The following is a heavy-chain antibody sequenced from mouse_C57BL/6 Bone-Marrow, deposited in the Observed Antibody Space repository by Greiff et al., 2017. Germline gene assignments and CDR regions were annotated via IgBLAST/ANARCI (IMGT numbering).Heavy chain of an antibody. D-gene: IGHD4-1*01. CDR3: ALPPNWVFAY. V-gene: IGHV1-19*01. CDR2: INPYNGGT. CDR1: GYTFTDYY. Sequence: EVQLQQSGPVLVKPGASVKMSCKASGYTFTDYYMNWVKQSHGKSLEWIGVINPYNGGTSYNQKFKGKATLTVDKSSSTAYMELNSLTSEDSAVYYCALPPNWVFAYWGQGTLVTVSA. J-gene: IGHJ3*01.